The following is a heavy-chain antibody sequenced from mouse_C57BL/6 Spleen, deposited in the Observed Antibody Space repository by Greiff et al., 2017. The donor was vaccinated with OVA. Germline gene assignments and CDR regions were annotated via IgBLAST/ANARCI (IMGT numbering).Heavy chain of an antibody. V-gene: IGHV1-81*01. J-gene: IGHJ2*01. CDR3: ARSGWDGAYYFDY. Sequence: VKLMESGAELARPGASVKLSCKASGYTFTSYGISWVKQRTGQGLEWIGEIYPRSGNTYYNEKFKGKATLTADKSSSTAYMELRSLTSEDSAVYFCARSGWDGAYYFDYWGQGTTLTVSS. CDR1: GYTFTSYG. D-gene: IGHD4-1*01. CDR2: IYPRSGNT.